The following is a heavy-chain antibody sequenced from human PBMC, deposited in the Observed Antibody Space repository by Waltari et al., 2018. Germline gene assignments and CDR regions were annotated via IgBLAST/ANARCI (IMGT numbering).Heavy chain of an antibody. CDR1: GFTFGDYG. V-gene: IGHV3-49*03. CDR3: TREWGPQGHIITLEH. D-gene: IGHD3-10*01. J-gene: IGHJ4*02. Sequence: EVVLVESGGGLVPPGRSLRLSCTVSGFTFGDYGMSWFRQAPGEGLEWGSCIRRKTEGGTRLYAASVRGRFTVSRDDSKSIAYLQMNSLKIEDTAVYYCTREWGPQGHIITLEHWGQGSLVTVSS. CDR2: IRRKTEGGTR.